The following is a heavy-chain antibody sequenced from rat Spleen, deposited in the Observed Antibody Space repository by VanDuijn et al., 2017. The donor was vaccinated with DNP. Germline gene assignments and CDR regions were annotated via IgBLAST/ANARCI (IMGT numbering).Heavy chain of an antibody. V-gene: IGHV5S23*01. J-gene: IGHJ2*01. CDR3: TREQHFHFDY. Sequence: EVQLVESGGGLVQPGRSLKLSCAASGFTFSDYYMAWVRQAPKKGLEWVAAISTSGSRTYYADSVKGRFTISRDDAKSSLYLQMNSLKSDDTATYYCTREQHFHFDYWGQGVMVTVSS. CDR2: ISTSGSRT. CDR1: GFTFSDYY.